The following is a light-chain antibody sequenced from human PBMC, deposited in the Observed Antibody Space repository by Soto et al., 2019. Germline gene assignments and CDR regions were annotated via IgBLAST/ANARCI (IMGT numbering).Light chain of an antibody. CDR2: SAS. CDR3: QQCNSAPFT. Sequence: DIQMTQSPSSLSASVGDRVTITCRASQGISSYLAWYQQKPGKVPKLLLYSASTLQSGVPSRFSGSGSGTDFTLTISSLQPEDVATYYCQQCNSAPFTFGPGTKVDIK. V-gene: IGKV1-27*01. CDR1: QGISSY. J-gene: IGKJ3*01.